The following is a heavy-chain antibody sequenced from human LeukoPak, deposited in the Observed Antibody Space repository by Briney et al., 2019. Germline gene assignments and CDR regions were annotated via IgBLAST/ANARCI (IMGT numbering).Heavy chain of an antibody. Sequence: ASVKVSCKPSGYTFTSYGISWVRQAPGQGLEWMGWISAYNGNTNYAHKLQGRVTMTTDTSTSTAYMELRSLRSDDTAVYYCAIYRSSKRHYYDSSGYYPDYWGQGTLVTVSS. CDR2: ISAYNGNT. CDR3: AIYRSSKRHYYDSSGYYPDY. CDR1: GYTFTSYG. J-gene: IGHJ4*02. V-gene: IGHV1-18*01. D-gene: IGHD3-22*01.